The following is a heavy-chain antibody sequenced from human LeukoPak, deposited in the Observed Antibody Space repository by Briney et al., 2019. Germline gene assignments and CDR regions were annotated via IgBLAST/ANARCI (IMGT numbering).Heavy chain of an antibody. CDR2: ISYDGSNK. D-gene: IGHD5-18*01. Sequence: GRSLRLSCAASGFTFSSYAMHWVRQAPGKGLEWVAVISYDGSNKYYADSVKGRFTISRDNSKNTLYLQMNSLRAEDTAVYYCARDLSGIQLWLRNEMPGDYHGMDVWGQGTTVTVSS. CDR1: GFTFSSYA. CDR3: ARDLSGIQLWLRNEMPGDYHGMDV. J-gene: IGHJ6*02. V-gene: IGHV3-30*04.